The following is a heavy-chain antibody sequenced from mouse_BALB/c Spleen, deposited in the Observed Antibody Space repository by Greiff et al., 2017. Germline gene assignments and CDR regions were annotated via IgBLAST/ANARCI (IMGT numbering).Heavy chain of an antibody. CDR1: GFAFSSYD. J-gene: IGHJ2*01. D-gene: IGHD3-1*01. CDR3: SGASSGYVGYYFDY. V-gene: IGHV5-12-1*01. CDR2: ISSGGGST. Sequence: EVQLVESGGGLVKPGGSLKLSCAASGFAFSSYDMSWVRQTPEKRLEWVAYISSGGGSTYSPDTVKGRVTISRDNAKNTLYLQMRSLKSEDTAMDYCSGASSGYVGYYFDYWGQGTTLTVSS.